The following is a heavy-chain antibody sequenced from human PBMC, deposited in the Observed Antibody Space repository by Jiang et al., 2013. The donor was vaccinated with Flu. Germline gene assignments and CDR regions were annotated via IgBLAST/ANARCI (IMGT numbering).Heavy chain of an antibody. CDR2: IWYDGSNK. CDR1: GFTFSSYG. CDR3: ARADGQWLTTDY. J-gene: IGHJ4*02. D-gene: IGHD6-19*01. V-gene: IGHV3-33*01. Sequence: SCAASGFTFSSYGMHWVRQAPGKGLEWVAVIWYDGSNKYYADSVKGRFTISRDNSKNTLYLQMNSLRAEDTAVYYCARADGQWLTTDYWGQGTLVTVSS.